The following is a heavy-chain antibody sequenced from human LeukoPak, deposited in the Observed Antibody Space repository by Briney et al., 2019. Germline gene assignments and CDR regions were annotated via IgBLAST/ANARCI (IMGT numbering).Heavy chain of an antibody. J-gene: IGHJ4*01. D-gene: IGHD5-18*01. CDR1: GFTFNAFG. V-gene: IGHV3-48*01. Sequence: GGSLRLSCAASGFTFNAFGMNWVRQAPGKGLEWVSYIGTTSGAIYYADSVKGRFTISRDSAKNSLYLQMNSLRAEDTAVYYWARFRTLGYKGIEYLGQGTLVTGSS. CDR3: ARFRTLGYKGIEY. CDR2: IGTTSGAI.